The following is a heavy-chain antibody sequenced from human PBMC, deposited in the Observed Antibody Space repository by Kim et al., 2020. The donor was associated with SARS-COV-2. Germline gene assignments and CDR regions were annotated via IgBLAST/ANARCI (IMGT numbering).Heavy chain of an antibody. Sequence: GGSLRLSCAASGFTFSDYDMSWIRQAPGKGREGVSYISSSGSTINYADSVKGRFTISRDNAKNSLYLQMNSLRAEDTAVYYCARERSTNWVPFDYWGQGTLVTVSS. CDR3: ARERSTNWVPFDY. V-gene: IGHV3-11*01. CDR2: ISSSGSTI. J-gene: IGHJ4*02. D-gene: IGHD7-27*01. CDR1: GFTFSDYD.